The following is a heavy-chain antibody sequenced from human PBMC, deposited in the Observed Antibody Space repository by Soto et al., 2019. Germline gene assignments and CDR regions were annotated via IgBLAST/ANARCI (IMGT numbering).Heavy chain of an antibody. D-gene: IGHD2-2*01. CDR3: AKEGLFCTSTTSSGRGCYGY. CDR1: GFTFSSYA. V-gene: IGHV3-23*01. Sequence: GGALRLSCAASGFTFSSYAISWVRQAAGTGLEWVLAISGSGDTTYYADSLKGRFTVARDNSKNTLYLQMNSLRPEDTAVYYCAKEGLFCTSTTSSGRGCYGYWGRRPLGIVSS. J-gene: IGHJ1*01. CDR2: ISGSGDTT.